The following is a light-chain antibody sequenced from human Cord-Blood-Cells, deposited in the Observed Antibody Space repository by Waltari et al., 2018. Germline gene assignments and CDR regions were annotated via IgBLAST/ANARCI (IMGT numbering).Light chain of an antibody. V-gene: IGLV3-9*01. Sequence: SYELTQPPSVSVALGQTARLTCGGHNNGSQNVHWYQQKPGQAPVLVIYRDSNRPSGIPGRFAGSNSGNTATLTISRAQAGDEADYYCQVWDSSTVVFGGGTKLTVL. CDR3: QVWDSSTVV. CDR2: RDS. J-gene: IGLJ2*01. CDR1: NNGSQN.